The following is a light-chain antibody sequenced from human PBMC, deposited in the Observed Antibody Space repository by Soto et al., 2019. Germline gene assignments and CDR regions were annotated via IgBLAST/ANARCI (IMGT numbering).Light chain of an antibody. Sequence: EIVMTQSPATLSVSPGERATLSCRASQSVRSNLAWYQQKPGQAPRLLIYGASTRATGIPARFSGSGSGTEFTLTISSLQSEDFAVYYCHQYDNWPKTFGQGTRLEIK. J-gene: IGKJ5*01. CDR2: GAS. CDR1: QSVRSN. V-gene: IGKV3-15*01. CDR3: HQYDNWPKT.